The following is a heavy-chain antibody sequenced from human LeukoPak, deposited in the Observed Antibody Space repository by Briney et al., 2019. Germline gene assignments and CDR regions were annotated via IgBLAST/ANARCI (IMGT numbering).Heavy chain of an antibody. CDR3: ARHLLGATPLGPDY. D-gene: IGHD1-26*01. CDR2: ISWNSDSI. CDR1: GFTFDNFA. J-gene: IGHJ4*02. V-gene: IGHV3-9*01. Sequence: PGGSLRLSCAASGFTFDNFAMHWVRQVPGRGLEWVSGISWNSDSINYADSVKGRFTISRDNAKNSLYLQMNSLRAEDTAVYYCARHLLGATPLGPDYWGQGTLVTVSS.